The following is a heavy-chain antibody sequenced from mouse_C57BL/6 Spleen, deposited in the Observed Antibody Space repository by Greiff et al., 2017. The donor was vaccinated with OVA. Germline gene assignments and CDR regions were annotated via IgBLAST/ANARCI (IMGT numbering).Heavy chain of an antibody. J-gene: IGHJ1*03. D-gene: IGHD2-4*01. V-gene: IGHV5-4*01. CDR3: ARYYDYDGWYCDV. Sequence: EVQGVESGGGLVKPGGSLKLSCAASGFTFSSYAMSWVRQTPEKRLEWVATISDGGSYTYYPDNVKGRFTISRDNAKNNLYLQMSHLKSEDTDMYYGARYYDYDGWYCDVWGTGTTVTVSS. CDR1: GFTFSSYA. CDR2: ISDGGSYT.